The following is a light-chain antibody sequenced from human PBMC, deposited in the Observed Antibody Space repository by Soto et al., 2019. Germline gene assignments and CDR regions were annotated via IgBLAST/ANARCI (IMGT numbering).Light chain of an antibody. CDR2: AAS. J-gene: IGKJ4*01. CDR3: QQTYAAPLT. CDR1: PPISVY. Sequence: DIRMTQSPSSLSAFVGDTVTITCQTGPPISVYSNWYQQKPGKAPTLLISAASTLQSGVPSRFSGSGKGTHFTLSISDLRPEDFATYYCQQTYAAPLTFGGGTKVDIK. V-gene: IGKV1-39*01.